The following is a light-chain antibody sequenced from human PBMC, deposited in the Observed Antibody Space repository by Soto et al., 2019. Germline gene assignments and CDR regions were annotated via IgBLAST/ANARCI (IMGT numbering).Light chain of an antibody. J-gene: IGLJ2*01. Sequence: QSVLTQPPSASGTPGQRVTISCSGSTSNVGINSVFWYQHLPGTAPKLLIYRSNQRASGVPDRFSGSKSGTSVSLAISGLRSEDEADYYCAAWDDSLSGQVFGGGTQLTVL. V-gene: IGLV1-47*01. CDR1: TSNVGINS. CDR2: RSN. CDR3: AAWDDSLSGQV.